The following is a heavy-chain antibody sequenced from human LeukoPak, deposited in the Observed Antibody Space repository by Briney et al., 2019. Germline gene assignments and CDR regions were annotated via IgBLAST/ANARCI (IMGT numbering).Heavy chain of an antibody. Sequence: GRSLRLSCAASGFTFNNYWMHWVRQAPGKGLVWVSRISGDGSTTSYADSVKGRFTISRDNAKNTLYLQMNSLRAEDTAVYYCAVRGYTYGLDYWGQGTLVTVSS. J-gene: IGHJ4*02. CDR3: AVRGYTYGLDY. V-gene: IGHV3-74*01. CDR2: ISGDGSTT. CDR1: GFTFNNYW. D-gene: IGHD5-18*01.